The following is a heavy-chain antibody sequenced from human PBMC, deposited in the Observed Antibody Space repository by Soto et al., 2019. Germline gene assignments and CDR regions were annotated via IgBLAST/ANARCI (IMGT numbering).Heavy chain of an antibody. CDR1: GFTFSSYS. V-gene: IGHV3-21*01. CDR3: AKDIVVVPAAMYYYYGMDV. D-gene: IGHD2-2*01. J-gene: IGHJ6*02. Sequence: GGSLRLSCAASGFTFSSYSMNWVRQAPGKGLEWVSSISSSSSYIYYADSVKGRFTISRDNAKNSLYLQMNSLRAEDTAVYYCAKDIVVVPAAMYYYYGMDVWGQGTTVTVSS. CDR2: ISSSSSYI.